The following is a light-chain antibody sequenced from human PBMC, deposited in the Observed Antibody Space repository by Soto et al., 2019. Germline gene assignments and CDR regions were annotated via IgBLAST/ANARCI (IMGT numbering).Light chain of an antibody. CDR1: QTMASRY. CDR2: RTF. J-gene: IGKJ5*01. CDR3: QQYDTSPPT. V-gene: IGKV3-20*01. Sequence: EIVLTQSPGTLSLSPGERATLSCRASQTMASRYLAWYQHQPGQAPRLLIYRTFARAPGIPDRFSGGGSGTDFTLPIRRLEREDFAVYYCQQYDTSPPTFGQGTRLEIK.